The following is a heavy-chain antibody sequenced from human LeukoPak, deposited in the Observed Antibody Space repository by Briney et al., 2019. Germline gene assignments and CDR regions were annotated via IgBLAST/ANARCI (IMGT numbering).Heavy chain of an antibody. D-gene: IGHD3-22*01. CDR3: AKRDDSGGNLVDL. Sequence: SETLSLTCAVSGGSIRSGSHYWAWIRQPPGKGLEWIGSIYYSGSTYYNPSLENRVTISIDTSKNHFSLKLSSLSAADTSVYYCAKRDDSGGNLVDLWGQGTLVTVS. J-gene: IGHJ4*02. CDR1: GGSIRSGSHY. V-gene: IGHV4-39*02. CDR2: IYYSGST.